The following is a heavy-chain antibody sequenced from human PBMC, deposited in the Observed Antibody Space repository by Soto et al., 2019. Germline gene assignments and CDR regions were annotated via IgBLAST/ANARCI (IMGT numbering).Heavy chain of an antibody. V-gene: IGHV3-30-3*01. CDR1: GFTFSSYA. Sequence: PGGSLRLSCAASGFTFSSYAMHWVRQAPGKGLEWVAVISYDGSNKYYADSVKGRFTISRDNSKNTLYLQMNSLRAEDTAVYYCARDGKKWTAYSSSWHFDYWGQGTLVTVSS. CDR2: ISYDGSNK. J-gene: IGHJ4*02. CDR3: ARDGKKWTAYSSSWHFDY. D-gene: IGHD6-13*01.